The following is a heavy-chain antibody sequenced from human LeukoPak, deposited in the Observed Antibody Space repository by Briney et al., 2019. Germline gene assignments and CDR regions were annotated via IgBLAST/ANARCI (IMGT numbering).Heavy chain of an antibody. CDR3: ARGVGLLRFGESDAFDI. CDR1: GYTFTSYY. CDR2: INPSGGST. J-gene: IGHJ3*02. D-gene: IGHD3-10*01. Sequence: ASVKVSCKASGYTFTSYYMHWVRQAPGQGLEWMGIINPSGGSTSYAQKLQGRVTMTTDTSTNTAYMELRSLRSDDTAVYCCARGVGLLRFGESDAFDIWGQGTMVTVSS. V-gene: IGHV1-46*01.